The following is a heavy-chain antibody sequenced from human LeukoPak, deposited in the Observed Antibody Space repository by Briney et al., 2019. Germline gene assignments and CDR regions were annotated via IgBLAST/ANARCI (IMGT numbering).Heavy chain of an antibody. CDR2: ISAYNGNT. Sequence: ASVKVSCKASGYTFSSYDISWVRQAPGQGLEWMGRISAYNGNTNYAQKLQGRVTMTTDTSTSTAYMELRSLRSDDTAVYYCARVREFGELSAEYFQHWGQGTLVTVSS. V-gene: IGHV1-18*01. CDR1: GYTFSSYD. CDR3: ARVREFGELSAEYFQH. J-gene: IGHJ1*01. D-gene: IGHD3-10*01.